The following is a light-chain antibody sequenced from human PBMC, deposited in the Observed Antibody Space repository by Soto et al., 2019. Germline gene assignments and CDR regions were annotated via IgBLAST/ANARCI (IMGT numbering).Light chain of an antibody. Sequence: DIQMTQSPSTLSASVGDRVIITCRASQSISSWLAWYQQKPGKAPKVLIYKASSLESGVPSRFSGSGSGTEFTLTISSLQPDDFATYYCQHSNSYPLTVGGGTKVEIK. CDR2: KAS. J-gene: IGKJ4*02. V-gene: IGKV1-5*03. CDR1: QSISSW. CDR3: QHSNSYPLT.